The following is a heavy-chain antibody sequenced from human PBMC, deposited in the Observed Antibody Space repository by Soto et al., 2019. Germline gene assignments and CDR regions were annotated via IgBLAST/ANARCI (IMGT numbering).Heavy chain of an antibody. J-gene: IGHJ4*02. CDR3: ARDCGDYWRDYCDY. Sequence: QVQLVQSGAEVKKPGSSVKVSSKASGGTFSIYTISWVRQAPGQGLEWMGRIIPILGIANYAQKFQGRVTITADKSTSTAYMELSSLRSEDTAVYYCARDCGDYWRDYCDYWGQGTLVTVSS. CDR1: GGTFSIYT. V-gene: IGHV1-69*08. D-gene: IGHD4-17*01. CDR2: IIPILGIA.